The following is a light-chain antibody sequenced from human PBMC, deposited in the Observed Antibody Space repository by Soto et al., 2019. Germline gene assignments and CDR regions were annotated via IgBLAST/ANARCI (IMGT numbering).Light chain of an antibody. CDR1: QTVKTY. J-gene: IGKJ1*01. Sequence: DVQMTQSPSSLSASVGDSVTITCRSSQTVKTYLNWYQHKPGKAPQLLIYASSLLQTGVASRFSGSGSGTYFSLTISSLQPEDFATYYCQQTSTTPGTFGQGTKVEIK. CDR2: ASS. CDR3: QQTSTTPGT. V-gene: IGKV1-39*01.